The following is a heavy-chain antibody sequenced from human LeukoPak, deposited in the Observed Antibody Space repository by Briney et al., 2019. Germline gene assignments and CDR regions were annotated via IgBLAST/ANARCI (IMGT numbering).Heavy chain of an antibody. CDR2: ISGSGGST. J-gene: IGHJ4*02. D-gene: IGHD2-15*01. CDR3: AKDRYCSGGSCYSDY. V-gene: IGHV3-23*01. Sequence: PGGSLRLSCAASGFTFSSYAMSWVRQAPGKGLEWVSAISGSGGSTYYADSVKGRFTTSRDNSKNTLYLQMNSLRAEDTAVYYCAKDRYCSGGSCYSDYWGQGTLVTVSS. CDR1: GFTFSSYA.